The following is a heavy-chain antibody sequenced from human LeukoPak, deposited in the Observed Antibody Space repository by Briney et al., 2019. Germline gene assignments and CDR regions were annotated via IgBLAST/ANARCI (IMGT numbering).Heavy chain of an antibody. J-gene: IGHJ4*02. V-gene: IGHV4-39*01. Sequence: PSETLSLTCTVSGGSISSSNYYWDWVRQPPGKGLEWIGNIFYSGTTHYNPSLRGRVTISVGTSKNQFSLKLSSVTAADTAVYYCARGRLAYNDHDYWGQGTLVTVSS. CDR3: ARGRLAYNDHDY. D-gene: IGHD5-24*01. CDR2: IFYSGTT. CDR1: GGSISSSNYY.